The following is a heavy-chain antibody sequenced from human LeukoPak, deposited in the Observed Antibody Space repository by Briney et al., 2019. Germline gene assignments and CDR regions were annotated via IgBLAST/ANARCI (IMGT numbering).Heavy chain of an antibody. J-gene: IGHJ6*03. Sequence: PGGSLRLSCSASGFTFSAYWMSWVRQAPGKGLEWVANIKQDGSEEHYVDSVKGRFTISRDNAKNSLYLQMNSLRAEDTAVYYCARLYRPGYFYYMDVWGKGTTVTVSS. CDR3: ARLYRPGYFYYMDV. CDR2: IKQDGSEE. CDR1: GFTFSAYW. D-gene: IGHD2-21*01. V-gene: IGHV3-7*01.